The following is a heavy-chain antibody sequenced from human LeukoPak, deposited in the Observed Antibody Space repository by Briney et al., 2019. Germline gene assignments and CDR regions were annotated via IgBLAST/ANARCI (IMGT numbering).Heavy chain of an antibody. CDR1: GFTFSSYS. CDR3: AKRGSAAYHFEH. V-gene: IGHV3-23*01. CDR2: VTGSGSNT. J-gene: IGHJ4*02. D-gene: IGHD3-10*01. Sequence: PGGSQRLCCAASGFTFSSYSMNWVRQAPGKGLEWVSSVTGSGSNTYYADSVRDRFTISRDNSKNTLYPQMNSLRAEDTAVYYCAKRGSAAYHFEHWGKGALVTVSS.